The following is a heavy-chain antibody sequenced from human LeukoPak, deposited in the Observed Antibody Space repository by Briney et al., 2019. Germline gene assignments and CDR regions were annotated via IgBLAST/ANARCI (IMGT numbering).Heavy chain of an antibody. CDR3: ASDRVVADY. Sequence: ASVKVSCKASGYTFTDYYIHWVRQAPGQGFEWMGWTNPTTGGTKYARKFQGRVTLTRDTSITAVYMELSRLRSDDTAVYYCASDRVVADYWGQGTLVTVSS. CDR2: TNPTTGGT. J-gene: IGHJ4*02. CDR1: GYTFTDYY. V-gene: IGHV1-2*02. D-gene: IGHD3-22*01.